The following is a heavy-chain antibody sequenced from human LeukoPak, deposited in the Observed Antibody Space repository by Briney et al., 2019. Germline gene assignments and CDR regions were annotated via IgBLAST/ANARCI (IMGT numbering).Heavy chain of an antibody. Sequence: GASVKVSCKASGGTFSSYAISWVRQAPGQGLEWMGIINPSGGSTSYAQKFQGRVTMTRDTSTSTVYMELSSLRSEDTAVYYCARRSGWWLNFDYWGQGTLVTVSS. CDR3: ARRSGWWLNFDY. CDR1: GGTFSSYA. CDR2: INPSGGST. J-gene: IGHJ4*02. V-gene: IGHV1-46*01. D-gene: IGHD2-15*01.